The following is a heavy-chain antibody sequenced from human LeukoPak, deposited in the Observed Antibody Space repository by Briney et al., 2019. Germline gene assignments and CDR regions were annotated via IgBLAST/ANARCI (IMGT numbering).Heavy chain of an antibody. V-gene: IGHV4-59*01. CDR1: GGSISSYY. CDR3: ARGGRRDGYNTFYFDH. CDR2: IYYSGST. Sequence: SETLSLTCTVSGGSISSYYWTWIRQSPGKGLEWIGYIYYSGSTKYNLSLKSRVTILVDTSNNQFALRLSSVTAADTAVYYCARGGRRDGYNTFYFDHWGQGALVTVSS. J-gene: IGHJ4*02. D-gene: IGHD5-24*01.